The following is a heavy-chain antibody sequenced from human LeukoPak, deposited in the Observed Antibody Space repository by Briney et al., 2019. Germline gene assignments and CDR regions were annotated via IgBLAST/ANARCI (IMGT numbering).Heavy chain of an antibody. Sequence: GGSLRLSCAASGFTVSSNYMSWVRQAPGKGLEWVSVIYSGGSTYYADSVKGRFTISRDNSKNTLYLQMNSLRAEDTAVYYCARDPSAVAGEYFDYWGQGTLVTVSS. CDR2: IYSGGST. CDR3: ARDPSAVAGEYFDY. CDR1: GFTVSSNY. J-gene: IGHJ4*02. D-gene: IGHD6-19*01. V-gene: IGHV3-53*01.